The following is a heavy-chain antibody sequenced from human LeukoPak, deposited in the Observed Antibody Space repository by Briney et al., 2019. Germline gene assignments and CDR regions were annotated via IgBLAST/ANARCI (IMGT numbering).Heavy chain of an antibody. CDR1: GGTFSSYA. Sequence: ASVKVSCKASGGTFSSYAISWVRQAPGQGLEWMGRIIPILGIANYAQKFQGRVTITADKSTSTAYMELSSLRSEDTAVYYCARLMDIVATRDYWGQGTLVTVSS. V-gene: IGHV1-69*04. D-gene: IGHD5-12*01. J-gene: IGHJ4*02. CDR2: IIPILGIA. CDR3: ARLMDIVATRDY.